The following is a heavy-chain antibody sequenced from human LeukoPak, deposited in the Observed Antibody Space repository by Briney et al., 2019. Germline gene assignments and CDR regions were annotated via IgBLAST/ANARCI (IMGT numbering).Heavy chain of an antibody. D-gene: IGHD3-3*01. CDR2: IYYSGST. V-gene: IGHV4-30-4*08. J-gene: IGHJ2*01. Sequence: SETLSLTCTVSGDSISSADYYWTWIRQPPGKGLELVGFIYYSGSTKYNPSLKSRVTISAATSKTQFSLKLSYATAADTAVYYCARIRRPHWYLDLWGRGTLVTVSS. CDR3: ARIRRPHWYLDL. CDR1: GDSISSADYY.